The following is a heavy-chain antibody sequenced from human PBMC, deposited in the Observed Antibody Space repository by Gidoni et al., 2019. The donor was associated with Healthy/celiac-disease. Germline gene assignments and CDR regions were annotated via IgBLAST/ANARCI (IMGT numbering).Heavy chain of an antibody. CDR1: GGSISSGSYY. CDR2: IYTSGST. J-gene: IGHJ4*02. Sequence: QVQLQESGPGLVKPSQTLSLTCTVSGGSISSGSYYWSWIRQPAGKGLEWIGRIYTSGSTNYNPSLKSRVTISVDTSKNQFSLKLSSVTAADTAVYYCAREGVDIVATDYWGQGTLVTVSS. V-gene: IGHV4-61*02. CDR3: AREGVDIVATDY. D-gene: IGHD5-12*01.